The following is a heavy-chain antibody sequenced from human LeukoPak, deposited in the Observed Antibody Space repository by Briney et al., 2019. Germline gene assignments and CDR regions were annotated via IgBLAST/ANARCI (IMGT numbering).Heavy chain of an antibody. D-gene: IGHD3-10*01. J-gene: IGHJ4*02. CDR2: IGDNGGST. CDR3: AKDRVTMMRGVVPISYDY. CDR1: GFTFSTYA. Sequence: PGGSLRLSCAASGFTFSTYAMSWVRQAPGKGLEWVSTIGDNGGSTYYADSVKGRFTISRDNSKNTLYLQINSLRAEDTAEYYCAKDRVTMMRGVVPISYDYWGQGTLVTVSS. V-gene: IGHV3-23*01.